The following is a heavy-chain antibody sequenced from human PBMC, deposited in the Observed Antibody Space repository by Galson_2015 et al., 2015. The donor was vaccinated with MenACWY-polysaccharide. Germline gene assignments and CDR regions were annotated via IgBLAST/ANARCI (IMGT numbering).Heavy chain of an antibody. J-gene: IGHJ4*02. CDR2: TYYRSKWYN. D-gene: IGHD4-17*01. CDR3: ARSTVTTFLGFLDY. V-gene: IGHV6-1*01. CDR1: GDSVSSNSAA. Sequence: CAISGDSVSSNSAAWNWIRQSPSRGLEWLGRTYYRSKWYNDYAVSVKGRITINPDTSKNQFSLQLNSVTPEDTAVYYCARSTVTTFLGFLDYWGQGTLVTVSS.